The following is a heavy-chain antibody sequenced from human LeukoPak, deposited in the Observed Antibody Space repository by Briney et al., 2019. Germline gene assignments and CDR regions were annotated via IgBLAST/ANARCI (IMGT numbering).Heavy chain of an antibody. J-gene: IGHJ4*02. CDR1: GYTFTGYY. Sequence: ASVKVSCKASGYTFTGYYMHWVRQAPGQGLEWMGCINPNSGGTNYAQKFQGRVTMTRDTSISTAYMELSRLRSDDTAVYYCARGYPSGYDDYYFDYWGQGTLVTVSS. D-gene: IGHD5-12*01. CDR3: ARGYPSGYDDYYFDY. CDR2: INPNSGGT. V-gene: IGHV1-2*02.